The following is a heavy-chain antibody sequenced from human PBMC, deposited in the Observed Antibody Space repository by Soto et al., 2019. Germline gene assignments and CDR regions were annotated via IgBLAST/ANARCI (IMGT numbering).Heavy chain of an antibody. V-gene: IGHV1-58*01. CDR1: GFTFTSSA. CDR2: IVVGSGNT. D-gene: IGHD3-22*01. CDR3: AAGILNYYDSSGYYPYDAFDI. J-gene: IGHJ3*02. Sequence: SVKVSCKASGFTFTSSAVQWVRQARGQRLEWIGWIVVGSGNTNYAQKFQERVTITRDMSTSTAYMELSSLRSEDTAVYYCAAGILNYYDSSGYYPYDAFDIWGQGTMVTVS.